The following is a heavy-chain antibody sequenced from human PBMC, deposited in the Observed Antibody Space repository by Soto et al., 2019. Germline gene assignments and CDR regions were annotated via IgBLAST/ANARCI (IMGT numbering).Heavy chain of an antibody. CDR2: ISDIAYT. Sequence: SEMMSLNCTVSGGSITYVGTHYYRRLRLSPVKGLEWIGYISDIAYTSYNPSLKGRVSISVDTSKNQFSLTLTSVTAADTAVYYCARQGFGVLHGLVDVWGQGTTVTVSS. J-gene: IGHJ6*02. D-gene: IGHD3-10*01. V-gene: IGHV4-59*08. CDR3: ARQGFGVLHGLVDV. CDR1: GGSITYVGTHY.